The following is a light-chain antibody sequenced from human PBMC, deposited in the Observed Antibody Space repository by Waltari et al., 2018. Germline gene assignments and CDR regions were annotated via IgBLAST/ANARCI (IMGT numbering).Light chain of an antibody. J-gene: IGKJ2*01. CDR2: GAS. CDR3: QQYGNLPPYT. V-gene: IGKV3-15*01. CDR1: QSVASY. Sequence: EVVLTQSPVTLSVSPGETVTLSCRASQSVASYLAWYQQKSGQAPRLLIYGASSGATGVPARFSGGGSATEFTLTISGLQSEDFAVYYCQQYGNLPPYTFGQGTQLEIK.